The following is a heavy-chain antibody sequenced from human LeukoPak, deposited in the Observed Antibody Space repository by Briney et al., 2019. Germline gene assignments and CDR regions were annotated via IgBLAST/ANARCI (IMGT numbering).Heavy chain of an antibody. D-gene: IGHD3-9*01. CDR2: ISCSGGSP. V-gene: IGHV3-23*01. Sequence: GGSLRLFCSASGFTFSSYAMSLVRQAPGKGLEWVSAISCSGGSPYYADSVKGRFTISRDNSKNTLYLQMNSLRAEDTAVYYCAKVITISCSDAFDIWGQGTMVTVSS. J-gene: IGHJ3*02. CDR1: GFTFSSYA. CDR3: AKVITISCSDAFDI.